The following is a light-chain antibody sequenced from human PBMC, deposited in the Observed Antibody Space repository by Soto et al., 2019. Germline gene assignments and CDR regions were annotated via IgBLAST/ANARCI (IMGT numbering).Light chain of an antibody. Sequence: QSVLTQPPSASGTPGQRVTISCSGSSSKIGSNTVNWYQQLPGTDPKLLIYSNNQRPSGVPDRFSGSKSGTSASLAISGLQSEDEADYYCAAWDDSLNGHVVFGGGTQLTVL. V-gene: IGLV1-44*01. J-gene: IGLJ2*01. CDR3: AAWDDSLNGHVV. CDR2: SNN. CDR1: SSKIGSNT.